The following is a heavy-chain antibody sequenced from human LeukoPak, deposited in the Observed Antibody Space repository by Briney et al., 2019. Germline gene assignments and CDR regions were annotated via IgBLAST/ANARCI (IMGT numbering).Heavy chain of an antibody. CDR1: GYTFTVYY. Sequence: ASVKVSCKASGYTFTVYYMHWVRQAPGQGLEWMGWINPNSGGTNYAQKFQGRVTMTRDTSISTAYMELSRLRSDDTAVYYCARDLALWFGESNDYWGQGTLVTVSS. CDR2: INPNSGGT. J-gene: IGHJ4*02. V-gene: IGHV1-2*02. CDR3: ARDLALWFGESNDY. D-gene: IGHD3-10*01.